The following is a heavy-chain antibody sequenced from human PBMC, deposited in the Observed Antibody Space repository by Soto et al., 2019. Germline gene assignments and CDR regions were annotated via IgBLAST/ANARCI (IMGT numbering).Heavy chain of an antibody. J-gene: IGHJ6*02. V-gene: IGHV4-59*01. D-gene: IGHD6-19*01. Sequence: LSLTCTVSGGSISSYYWSWIRQPPGKGLEWIGYIYYSGSTNYNPSLKSRVTISVDTSKNQFSLKLSSVTAADTAVYYCARVVAGSYYYGMDVWGQGTTVTVSS. CDR1: GGSISSYY. CDR3: ARVVAGSYYYGMDV. CDR2: IYYSGST.